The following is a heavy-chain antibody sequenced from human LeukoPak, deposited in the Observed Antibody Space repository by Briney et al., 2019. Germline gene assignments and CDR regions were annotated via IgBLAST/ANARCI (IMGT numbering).Heavy chain of an antibody. V-gene: IGHV1-46*01. CDR1: GYTFTSYY. Sequence: ASVKVSCKSSGYTFTSYYMHWLRPAPGQGLAWMGVINPSGGSTSYAQKFQGRVTMTRDTSTSTVYMELSSLRSEGTAVYYCARGSDLPPVDYGDYQGRDNELNYWGQGTLVTVSS. CDR2: INPSGGST. J-gene: IGHJ4*02. CDR3: ARGSDLPPVDYGDYQGRDNELNY. D-gene: IGHD4-17*01.